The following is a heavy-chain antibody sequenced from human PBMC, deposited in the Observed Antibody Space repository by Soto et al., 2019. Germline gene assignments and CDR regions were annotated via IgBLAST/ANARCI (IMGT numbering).Heavy chain of an antibody. Sequence: SETLSLTCVVSGGSLSGYFWSWIRQPPGMALEWIGEINHLGSINYNPSLKSRVTMSVDTSKNQFSLTLNSVTAADTATYYCARGGISHWAYFYYMDVWDRGTTVTRLL. CDR2: INHLGSI. CDR3: ARGGISHWAYFYYMDV. D-gene: IGHD2-21*01. J-gene: IGHJ6*03. CDR1: GGSLSGYF. V-gene: IGHV4-34*01.